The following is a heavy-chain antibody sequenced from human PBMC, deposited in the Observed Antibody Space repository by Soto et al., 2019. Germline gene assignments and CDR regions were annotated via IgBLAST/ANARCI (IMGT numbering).Heavy chain of an antibody. V-gene: IGHV3-11*01. Sequence: QVQLVESGGGLVKPGGSLRLSCAASGFTFSDYYMSWFRQAPGKGLEWVSYISGSGSITHDAGSVKGRFTISRDNAKNSLYLQMNSLRAEDTAIYYCARVGSTLAAGTPDYWGQGTLVTVSS. D-gene: IGHD6-13*01. CDR3: ARVGSTLAAGTPDY. CDR2: ISGSGSIT. CDR1: GFTFSDYY. J-gene: IGHJ4*02.